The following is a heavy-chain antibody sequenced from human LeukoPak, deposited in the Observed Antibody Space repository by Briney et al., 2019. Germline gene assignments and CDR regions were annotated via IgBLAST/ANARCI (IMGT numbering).Heavy chain of an antibody. CDR1: GGSFSGYY. J-gene: IGHJ4*02. CDR2: ISGSGGST. D-gene: IGHD3-3*01. Sequence: ETLSLTCAVYGGSFSGYYWSWVRQAPGKGLEWVSAISGSGGSTYYADSVKGRFTISRDNSKNTLYLQMNSLRAEDTAVYYCAKDLIPYYDFWSGYVFDYWGQGTLVTVSS. V-gene: IGHV3-23*01. CDR3: AKDLIPYYDFWSGYVFDY.